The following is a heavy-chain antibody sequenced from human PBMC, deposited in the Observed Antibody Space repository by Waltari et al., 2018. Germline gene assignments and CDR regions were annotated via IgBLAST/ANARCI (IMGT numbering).Heavy chain of an antibody. D-gene: IGHD3-22*01. CDR2: IYTSGST. Sequence: QVQLQESGPGLVKPSQTLSLTCTVSGGSISSGSYYWSWIRQPAGKGLEWIGYIYTSGSTNYNPSLKSRVTISVDTSKNQCSLKLSSVTAADTAVYYCARVGYNSIDYWGQGTLVTVSS. V-gene: IGHV4-61*09. CDR3: ARVGYNSIDY. J-gene: IGHJ4*02. CDR1: GGSISSGSYY.